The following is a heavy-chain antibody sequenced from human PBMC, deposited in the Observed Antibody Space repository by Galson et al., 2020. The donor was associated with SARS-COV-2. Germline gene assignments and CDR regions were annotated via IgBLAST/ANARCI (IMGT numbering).Heavy chain of an antibody. CDR2: GTT. D-gene: IGHD6-19*01. CDR3: AADRGGWYYES. Sequence: GTTYYNPSLKSRVTMSVDASKNQFSLRLTSVTAEDTALYYCAADRGGWYYESWGQGTLVTVSS. J-gene: IGHJ5*02. V-gene: IGHV4-28*03.